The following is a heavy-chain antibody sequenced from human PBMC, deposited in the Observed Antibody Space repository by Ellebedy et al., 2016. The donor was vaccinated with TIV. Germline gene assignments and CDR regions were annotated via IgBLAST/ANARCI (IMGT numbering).Heavy chain of an antibody. V-gene: IGHV4-34*01. CDR2: ISLSGSP. Sequence: MPSETLSLTCGVSGASFSGSYWSYIRQTPGKGLEWIEEISLSGSPNYNPSLRGRVTMSLDTSKNHFSLNLTSVTAADTAVYYCATAVRDDWSLSLWGQGTQVTVSS. D-gene: IGHD3-9*01. J-gene: IGHJ4*02. CDR1: GASFSGSY. CDR3: ATAVRDDWSLSL.